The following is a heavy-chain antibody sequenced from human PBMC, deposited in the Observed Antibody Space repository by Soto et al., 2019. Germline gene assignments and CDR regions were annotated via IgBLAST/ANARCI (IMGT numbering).Heavy chain of an antibody. D-gene: IGHD2-21*01. V-gene: IGHV4-30-4*01. CDR3: ARYSSVVVVDAYDFYGMDV. CDR2: ISYSGYT. CDR1: GGSVSSGDYY. J-gene: IGHJ6*02. Sequence: QVQLQESGPGLVKPSQTLSLTCAVSGGSVSSGDYYWSWLRQPPGKGLEWIGHISYSGYTYYNPSLKRGLIMSVDTSTNHFSLKLRSVTAADTAVYYCARYSSVVVVDAYDFYGMDVWGQGTTVTVS.